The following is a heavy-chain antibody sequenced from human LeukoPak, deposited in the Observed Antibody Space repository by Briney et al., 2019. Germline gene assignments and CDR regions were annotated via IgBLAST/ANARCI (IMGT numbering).Heavy chain of an antibody. V-gene: IGHV3-7*01. Sequence: GSLRLSCAASGFTFSTFLMSWVRQAPGKGLEWVANIKQDVSEQYYVDSVKGRFTISSDNAKNSLYLQINSLRAEDTAVYYCARDTSIAAGLLNYWGQGTLVTVP. J-gene: IGHJ4*02. D-gene: IGHD6-13*01. CDR1: GFTFSTFL. CDR3: ARDTSIAAGLLNY. CDR2: IKQDVSEQ.